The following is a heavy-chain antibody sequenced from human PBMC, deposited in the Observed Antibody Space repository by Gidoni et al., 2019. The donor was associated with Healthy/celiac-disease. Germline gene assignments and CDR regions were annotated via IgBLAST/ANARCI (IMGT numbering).Heavy chain of an antibody. V-gene: IGHV1-58*02. D-gene: IGHD2-2*01. J-gene: IGHJ4*02. CDR3: AAETGVPAFDY. CDR2: IVVGSGNT. Sequence: QMQLVQSGPEVKKPGTSVKVSCKASGFTFTSSAIQWVRQARGQRLEWIGWIVVGSGNTNYAQKFQQRVTITRDMSTSTAYMELSSLRSEDTAVYYCAAETGVPAFDYWGQGTLVTVSS. CDR1: GFTFTSSA.